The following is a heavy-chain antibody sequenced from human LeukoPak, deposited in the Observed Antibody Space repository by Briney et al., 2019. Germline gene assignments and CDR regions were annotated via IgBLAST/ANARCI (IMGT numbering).Heavy chain of an antibody. D-gene: IGHD2/OR15-2a*01. J-gene: IGHJ2*01. CDR2: ISSSGSTI. Sequence: GGSLRLSCAASGFTFSDYYMSWIRQAPGKGLEWVSYISSSGSTIYYADSVKGRFTISRDNAKNSLYLQMNSLRAEDTAVYYCARDPNIAWSIYWYFDLWGRGTLVTVSS. CDR3: ARDPNIAWSIYWYFDL. CDR1: GFTFSDYY. V-gene: IGHV3-11*04.